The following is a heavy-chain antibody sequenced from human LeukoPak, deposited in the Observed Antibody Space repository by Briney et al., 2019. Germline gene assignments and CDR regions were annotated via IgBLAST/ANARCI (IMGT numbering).Heavy chain of an antibody. J-gene: IGHJ4*02. CDR3: AKARYDGEVMIAATDY. CDR1: GFTFSNAW. Sequence: PGGSLRLSCAASGFTFSNAWMSWVRQAPGKGLEWVGRIKSKTDGGTTDYAAPVKGRFTISRDDSKNTLYLQMNNLRADDTAVYYCAKARYDGEVMIAATDYWGQGTLVTVSS. D-gene: IGHD2-15*01. CDR2: IKSKTDGGTT. V-gene: IGHV3-15*01.